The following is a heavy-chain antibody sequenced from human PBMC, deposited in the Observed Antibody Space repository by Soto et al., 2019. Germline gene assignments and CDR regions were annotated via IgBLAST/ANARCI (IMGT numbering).Heavy chain of an antibody. D-gene: IGHD3-16*01. V-gene: IGHV4-34*01. CDR1: GGSFSGYY. J-gene: IGHJ4*02. CDR2: XNXXXXX. CDR3: ARSGLTFGGVV. Sequence: SETLSLTCAVYGGSFSGYYCTWIRQPPGKGLEXXGXXNXXXXXDXXPSLKSRVTISLDASKNQISLKLNSVTAADTAIYYCARSGLTFGGVVWGQGKQVTVSS.